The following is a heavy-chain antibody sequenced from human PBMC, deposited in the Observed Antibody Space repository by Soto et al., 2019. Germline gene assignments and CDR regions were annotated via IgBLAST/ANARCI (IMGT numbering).Heavy chain of an antibody. CDR1: GDSIGTGGYY. CDR2: IHYSGST. D-gene: IGHD3-22*01. CDR3: ATNHDDISGRSPLLFDS. Sequence: QVQLQESGPGLVKPSQTLSLTCTVSGDSIGTGGYYWDWIRQHPGKGPEWIGYIHYSGSTYYNPSLKSRLTISLDTSKNQFSLHLSSVTAADTAVYSCATNHDDISGRSPLLFDSWGQGTLVTVSS. J-gene: IGHJ4*02. V-gene: IGHV4-31*03.